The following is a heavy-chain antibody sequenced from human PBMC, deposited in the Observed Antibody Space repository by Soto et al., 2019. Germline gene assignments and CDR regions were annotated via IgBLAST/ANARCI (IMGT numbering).Heavy chain of an antibody. J-gene: IGHJ4*02. CDR3: ARGHSGYFYY. V-gene: IGHV4-39*01. CDR1: GGSISTSSYY. Sequence: PSETLSLTCTVSGGSISTSSYYWGWIRQPPGKGLEWIGSIYYSGNTYCSPSLKSRVTISVDTSKNQFSLKLSSVTPEDTAVYYCARGHSGYFYYWGQGTLVTVSS. CDR2: IYYSGNT.